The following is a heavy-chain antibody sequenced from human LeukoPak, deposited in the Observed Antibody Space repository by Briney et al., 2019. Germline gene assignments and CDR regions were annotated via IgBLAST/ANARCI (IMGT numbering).Heavy chain of an antibody. CDR2: INHSGST. Sequence: SETLSLTCTVSGGSISSYYWSWIRQPPGKGLEWIGEINHSGSTNYNPSLKSRVTISVDTSKNQFSLKLSSVTAADTAVYYCARRRYYGSGSYGAAYYMDVWGKGTTVTISS. J-gene: IGHJ6*03. D-gene: IGHD3-10*01. CDR3: ARRRYYGSGSYGAAYYMDV. CDR1: GGSISSYY. V-gene: IGHV4-34*01.